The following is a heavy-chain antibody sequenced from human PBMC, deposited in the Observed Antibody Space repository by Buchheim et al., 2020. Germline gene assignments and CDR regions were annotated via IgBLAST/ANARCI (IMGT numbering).Heavy chain of an antibody. CDR3: ARGGIVGATLDY. CDR1: GGPISSSNW. J-gene: IGHJ4*02. V-gene: IGHV4-4*02. D-gene: IGHD1-26*01. CDR2: IYHSGST. Sequence: QVQLQESGPGLVKPSGTLSLTCAVSGGPISSSNWWSWVRQPPGKGLEWMGEIYHSGSTNYNPSLKSRVTISVDKPNNQLSLKLSSVTAADTAVYYCARGGIVGATLDYWGQGTL.